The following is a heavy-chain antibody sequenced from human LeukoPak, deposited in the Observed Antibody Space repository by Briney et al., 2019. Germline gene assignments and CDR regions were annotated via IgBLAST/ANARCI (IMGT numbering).Heavy chain of an antibody. D-gene: IGHD4-11*01. CDR3: ATLNSKRLPDYFDY. CDR1: GFTFSDYY. Sequence: GGSLRLSCAASGFTFSDYYMSWIRQAPWKGLEWVSYISSSGSTIYYADSVKGRFTISRDNAKNSLYLQMNSLRAEDTAVYYCATLNSKRLPDYFDYWGQGTLVTVSS. CDR2: ISSSGSTI. V-gene: IGHV3-11*01. J-gene: IGHJ4*02.